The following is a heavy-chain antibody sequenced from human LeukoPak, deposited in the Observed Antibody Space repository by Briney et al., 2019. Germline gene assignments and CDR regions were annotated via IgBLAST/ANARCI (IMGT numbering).Heavy chain of an antibody. Sequence: GGSLRLSCAASGFTFSSYWMHWVRQAPGKGLVWVSRINSDGSSTSYADSVKGRFTISRDNAKNTLYLQMNNLRAEDTAVYYCSSGDSHAFDIWGQGTMVTVSS. CDR1: GFTFSSYW. J-gene: IGHJ3*02. D-gene: IGHD4-17*01. CDR3: SSGDSHAFDI. V-gene: IGHV3-74*01. CDR2: INSDGSST.